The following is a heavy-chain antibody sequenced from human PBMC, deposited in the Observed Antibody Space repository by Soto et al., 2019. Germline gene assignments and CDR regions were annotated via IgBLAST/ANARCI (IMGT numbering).Heavy chain of an antibody. Sequence: QVQLQESGPGLVKPSQTLSLTCTVSGGSISSGGYYWSWIRQHPGKGLEWIGYIYYSGSTYYNPSLKSRVTISVDTSKNQFSLKLSPVTAADTAVYYCARDRPQRYQLLGDYYYGMDVWGQGTTVTVSS. CDR3: ARDRPQRYQLLGDYYYGMDV. D-gene: IGHD2-2*01. CDR1: GGSISSGGYY. J-gene: IGHJ6*02. V-gene: IGHV4-31*03. CDR2: IYYSGST.